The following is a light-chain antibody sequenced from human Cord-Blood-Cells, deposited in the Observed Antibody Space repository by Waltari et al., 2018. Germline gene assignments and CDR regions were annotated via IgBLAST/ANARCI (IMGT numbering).Light chain of an antibody. CDR1: SSDVGSYNL. CDR3: CSYAGSSTVV. Sequence: QSALTQPASVSGSPGQSITISCTGTSSDVGSYNLVSWYQQHPGKGPKLMIYEGSKRRSGVSNRFSGSKSGNTASLTISGLQAEDEADYYCCSYAGSSTVVFGGGTKLTVL. J-gene: IGLJ2*01. CDR2: EGS. V-gene: IGLV2-23*01.